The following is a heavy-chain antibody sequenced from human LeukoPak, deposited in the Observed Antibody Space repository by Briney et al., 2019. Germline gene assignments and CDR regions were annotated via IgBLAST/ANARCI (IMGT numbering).Heavy chain of an antibody. Sequence: GGSLRLSCAASGFTVSISYMSWVRQAPGKGLEWVSVIYSGGSTYYADSVKGRFTISRDNSKNTLYLQMNSLRAEDTAVYYCARDHMVREPYRYYYGMDVWGQGTTVPVSS. D-gene: IGHD3-10*01. CDR2: IYSGGST. V-gene: IGHV3-66*01. J-gene: IGHJ6*02. CDR3: ARDHMVREPYRYYYGMDV. CDR1: GFTVSISY.